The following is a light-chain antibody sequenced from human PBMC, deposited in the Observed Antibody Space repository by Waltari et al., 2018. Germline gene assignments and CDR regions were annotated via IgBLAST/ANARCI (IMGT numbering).Light chain of an antibody. V-gene: IGKV3-20*01. Sequence: IVLTQSPGTLSLSPGERATIPCRASENVPAGYVAWYQQKPGQSPRLLMYGVSNRATGIPDRFSGSESGTDFTLIVSRLEPEDFAVYYCPQYGSLPWTFGQGTRVDIK. J-gene: IGKJ1*01. CDR1: ENVPAGY. CDR2: GVS. CDR3: PQYGSLPWT.